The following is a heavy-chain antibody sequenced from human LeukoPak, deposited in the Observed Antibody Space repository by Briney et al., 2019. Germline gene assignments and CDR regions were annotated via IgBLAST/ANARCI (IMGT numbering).Heavy chain of an antibody. J-gene: IGHJ5*02. CDR1: GFSFSNYW. Sequence: HPGGSLRLSCVASGFSFSNYWMSWVRQAPGKGLEWVANIKQDGSEKYYVDSVKGRFTISRDNAKNSLSLQMNSLRAEGTAIYFCARDGEGAAISVNYWFDPWGQGTLVTVSS. D-gene: IGHD2-2*02. CDR3: ARDGEGAAISVNYWFDP. CDR2: IKQDGSEK. V-gene: IGHV3-7*03.